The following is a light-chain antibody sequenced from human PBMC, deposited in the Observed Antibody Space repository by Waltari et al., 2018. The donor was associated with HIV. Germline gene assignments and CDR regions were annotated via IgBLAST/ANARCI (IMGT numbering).Light chain of an antibody. Sequence: HSALTQPASVSGSLGQSITISCTPASSDIGNCVSWYQQFPGKAPQLIFYQVHRRPSETPYRFSASKSGDTASLTISGLLPEDEADYFCSSLGDANSLLFGGGTHLTVL. CDR1: SSDIGNC. V-gene: IGLV2-14*01. CDR3: SSLGDANSLL. J-gene: IGLJ3*02. CDR2: QVH.